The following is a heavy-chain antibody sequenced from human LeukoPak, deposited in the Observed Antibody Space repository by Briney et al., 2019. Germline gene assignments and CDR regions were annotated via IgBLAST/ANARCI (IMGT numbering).Heavy chain of an antibody. CDR1: GFTFSSYA. Sequence: PGGSLRLSCAASGFTFSSYAMSWVRQAPRKGLEWVSAISGSGGSTYYADSVKGRFTISRDNSKNTLYLQMNSLRAEDTAVYYCAKHNIVLMVYATLDYWGQGTLVTVSS. V-gene: IGHV3-23*01. CDR3: AKHNIVLMVYATLDY. D-gene: IGHD2-8*01. J-gene: IGHJ4*02. CDR2: ISGSGGST.